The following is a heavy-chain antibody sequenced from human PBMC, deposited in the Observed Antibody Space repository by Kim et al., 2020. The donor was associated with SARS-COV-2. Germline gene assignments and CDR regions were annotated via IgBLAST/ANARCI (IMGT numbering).Heavy chain of an antibody. D-gene: IGHD5-12*01. CDR2: ST. Sequence: STTYNPTPKGRVTLSVDTSKDQFSLHLTSVTAADTAVYYCARLAHGRFDSWGQGALVTVSS. J-gene: IGHJ4*02. CDR3: ARLAHGRFDS. V-gene: IGHV4-59*08.